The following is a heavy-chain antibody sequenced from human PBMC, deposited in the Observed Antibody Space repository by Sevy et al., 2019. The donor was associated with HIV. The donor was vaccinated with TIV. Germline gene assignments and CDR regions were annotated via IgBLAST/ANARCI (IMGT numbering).Heavy chain of an antibody. CDR1: GFPFSNYE. V-gene: IGHV3-48*03. CDR3: ARDIPVAAVDY. J-gene: IGHJ4*02. CDR2: ISTGVSRV. D-gene: IGHD6-13*01. Sequence: GGSLRLSCAASGFPFSNYEMNWVRQAPGKGLEWVAFISTGVSRVFYADSVKGRFTISRDNARNSMYLQMDNLRVEDTALYYCARDIPVAAVDYWGQGTLVTVSS.